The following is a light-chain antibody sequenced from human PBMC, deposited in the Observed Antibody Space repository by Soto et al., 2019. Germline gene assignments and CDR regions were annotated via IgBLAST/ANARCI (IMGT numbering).Light chain of an antibody. CDR1: SSDVGVYNY. Sequence: QSALNQPASVSGSPGQAITISCTGTSSDVGVYNYVSWYQQHPGKAPKLMIYDVSNRTSGVSNRFSGSKSGNTASLTISWLQAEDEADYYCSSYTSSSTPYVFGTGTKLTV. CDR3: SSYTSSSTPYV. CDR2: DVS. V-gene: IGLV2-14*01. J-gene: IGLJ1*01.